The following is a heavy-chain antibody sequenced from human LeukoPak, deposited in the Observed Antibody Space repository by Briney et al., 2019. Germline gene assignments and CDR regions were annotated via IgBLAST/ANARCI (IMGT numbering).Heavy chain of an antibody. CDR3: AKSVRFGSGKYYFDY. D-gene: IGHD3-10*01. V-gene: IGHV3-23*01. J-gene: IGHJ4*02. CDR2: IIASGDT. CDR1: GFTFSSYG. Sequence: PGRSLRLSCAASGFTFSSYGMHWVRQAPGKGLEWVSVIIASGDTYTTDYVKGRFTISRDNSKSTLYLQMNSLRAEDTAVYYCAKSVRFGSGKYYFDYWGQGTLVTVSS.